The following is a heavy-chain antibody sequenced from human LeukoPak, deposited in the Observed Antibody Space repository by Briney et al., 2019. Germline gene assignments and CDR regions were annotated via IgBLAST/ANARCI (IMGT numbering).Heavy chain of an antibody. CDR2: IRSKAYGGTT. CDR1: GFTFGDYA. Sequence: GGSLRLSCTASGFTFGDYAMSWVRQAPGKGLEWVGFIRSKAYGGTTEYAASVKGRFTISRDNAKNSLFLQMNSLRAEDTAVYYCARRVPSQVITDYFDYWGQGTLVTVSS. V-gene: IGHV3-49*04. J-gene: IGHJ4*02. D-gene: IGHD3-16*01. CDR3: ARRVPSQVITDYFDY.